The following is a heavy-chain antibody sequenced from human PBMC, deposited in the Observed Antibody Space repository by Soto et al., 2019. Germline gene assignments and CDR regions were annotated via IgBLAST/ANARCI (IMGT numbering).Heavy chain of an antibody. Sequence: SETLSLTCTVSGGSVSSGSYYWSWIRQPPGKGLEWIGYIYYSGSTNYNPSLKSRVTISVDTSKNQFSLKLSSVTAADTAVYYCARVRGLRWYNYYYYGMDVWGQGTTVTVSS. D-gene: IGHD4-17*01. CDR1: GGSVSSGSYY. CDR3: ARVRGLRWYNYYYYGMDV. CDR2: IYYSGST. V-gene: IGHV4-61*01. J-gene: IGHJ6*02.